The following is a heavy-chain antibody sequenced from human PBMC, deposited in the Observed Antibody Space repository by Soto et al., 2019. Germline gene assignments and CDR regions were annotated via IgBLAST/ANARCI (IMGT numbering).Heavy chain of an antibody. J-gene: IGHJ6*02. CDR1: GYSFTSYW. Sequence: PGESLKISCKGSGYSFTSYWIGWVRQMPGKGLEWMGIIYPGDSGTRYSPSFQGQVTISADKSISTAYLQWSSLKASDTAMYYCARLGAFSGYELHYYYYGMDVWGQGTTVTVSS. CDR3: ARLGAFSGYELHYYYYGMDV. D-gene: IGHD5-12*01. V-gene: IGHV5-51*01. CDR2: IYPGDSGT.